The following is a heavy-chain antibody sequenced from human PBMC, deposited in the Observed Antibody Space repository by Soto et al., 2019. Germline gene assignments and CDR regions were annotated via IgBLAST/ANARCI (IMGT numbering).Heavy chain of an antibody. J-gene: IGHJ4*02. V-gene: IGHV3-43*01. Sequence: PGGSLRLSCAASGFAFDDCTMHWVRQAPGKGLDWVSLISWDGGSTYYADSVRGRFTISRDNRKNLLYLQMNSLRTEDTALYYCAKGFYYYDSSGHPPDYWGQGTPVTVSS. CDR2: ISWDGGST. CDR1: GFAFDDCT. CDR3: AKGFYYYDSSGHPPDY. D-gene: IGHD3-22*01.